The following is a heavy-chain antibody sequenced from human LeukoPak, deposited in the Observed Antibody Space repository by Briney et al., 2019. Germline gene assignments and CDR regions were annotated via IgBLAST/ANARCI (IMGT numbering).Heavy chain of an antibody. J-gene: IGHJ3*02. CDR3: ASKWVTYYYNSSAYHYPTDVFDI. CDR2: INANSGDT. V-gene: IGHV1-2*02. D-gene: IGHD3-22*01. Sequence: ASVKVSCKASGHTFTGYYMDWVRQAPGQGLEWMGWINANSGDTNYAQKFQGRVTMTRDTSISTAYMELSRLRSDDTAVYYCASKWVTYYYNSSAYHYPTDVFDIWGQGTMVTVSS. CDR1: GHTFTGYY.